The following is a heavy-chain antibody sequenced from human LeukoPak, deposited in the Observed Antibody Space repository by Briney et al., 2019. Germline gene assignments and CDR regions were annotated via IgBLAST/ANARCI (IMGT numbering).Heavy chain of an antibody. CDR2: ISSSSSYI. CDR1: GFTVSSYG. J-gene: IGHJ4*02. V-gene: IGHV3-21*01. D-gene: IGHD3-3*01. Sequence: GGSLRLSCAASGFTVSSYGMTWVRQAPGKGLEWVSSISSSSSYIYYADSVKGRFTISRDNAKNSLYLQMNSLRAEDTAVYYCARGITIFGVVTLYQSYYFDYWGQGTLVTVSS. CDR3: ARGITIFGVVTLYQSYYFDY.